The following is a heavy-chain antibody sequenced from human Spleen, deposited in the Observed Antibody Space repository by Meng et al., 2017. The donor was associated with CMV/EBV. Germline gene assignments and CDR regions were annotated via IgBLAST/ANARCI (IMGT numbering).Heavy chain of an antibody. CDR1: GYSFTTYW. CDR2: IYPGDSDT. CDR3: ARLYGSGNWGYFDY. J-gene: IGHJ4*02. D-gene: IGHD7-27*01. V-gene: IGHV5-51*01. Sequence: KVSCKGSGYSFTTYWIGWVCQMPGKGLEWMGIIYPGDSDTRYSPSFQGQVTISADKSISTAYLQWSSLKASDTAVYYCARLYGSGNWGYFDYWGQGTLVTVSS.